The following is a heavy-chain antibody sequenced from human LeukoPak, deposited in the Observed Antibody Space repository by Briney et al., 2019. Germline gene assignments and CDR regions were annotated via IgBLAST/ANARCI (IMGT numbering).Heavy chain of an antibody. D-gene: IGHD6-6*01. CDR1: GYSFTTNW. Sequence: GESLKISCKGSGYSFTTNWIGWVRQMPGKGLEWMGIIYPGDSDTRYSPSFQGQVTISADKSISTAYLQWSSLKAPDTAMYYCARQVIGSSSGYYFDYWGQGTLVTVSS. V-gene: IGHV5-51*01. CDR3: ARQVIGSSSGYYFDY. J-gene: IGHJ4*02. CDR2: IYPGDSDT.